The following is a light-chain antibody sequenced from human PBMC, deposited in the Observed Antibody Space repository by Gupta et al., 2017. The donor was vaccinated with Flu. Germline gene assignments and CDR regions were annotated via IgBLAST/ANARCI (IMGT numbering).Light chain of an antibody. CDR3: MQHTHWPRT. CDR2: KVS. Sequence: DVVMTQSPLSLPVTLGRPASISCRSSQSLVSSDGNTYLNWFQQRPGQSPRRLIYKVSNRDSGVPDRFSGSGSGTDFTLKISRVEADDVGVYYCMQHTHWPRTFGQGTKVEIK. J-gene: IGKJ1*01. CDR1: QSLVSSDGNTY. V-gene: IGKV2-30*01.